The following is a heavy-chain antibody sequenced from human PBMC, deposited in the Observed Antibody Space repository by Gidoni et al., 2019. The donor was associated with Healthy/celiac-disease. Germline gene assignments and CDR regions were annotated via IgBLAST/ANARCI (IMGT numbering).Heavy chain of an antibody. D-gene: IGHD2-8*01. Sequence: EVQLVASGGGLVQPGGSLRLSCAASGFTVSRNYMSWVRQAPGKGLEWVSVIYSGGSTYYADSVKGRFTISRDNSKNTLYLQMNSLRAEDTAVYYCARVEDIVLPFDIWGQGTMVTVSS. CDR3: ARVEDIVLPFDI. CDR2: IYSGGST. CDR1: GFTVSRNY. V-gene: IGHV3-66*01. J-gene: IGHJ3*02.